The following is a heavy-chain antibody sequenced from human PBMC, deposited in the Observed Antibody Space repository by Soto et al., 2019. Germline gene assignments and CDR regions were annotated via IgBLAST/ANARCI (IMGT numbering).Heavy chain of an antibody. CDR3: ARDGSDQPYYYYYYMDV. CDR2: ISSSSSTI. D-gene: IGHD1-26*01. CDR1: GFTFSSYS. Sequence: EVQLVESGGGLVQPGGSLRLSCAASGFTFSSYSMNWVRQAPGKGLEWVSYISSSSSTIYYADSVKGRFTISRDNAKNSLYLQMNSLRAEDTAVYYCARDGSDQPYYYYYYMDVWGKGTTVTVSS. J-gene: IGHJ6*03. V-gene: IGHV3-48*01.